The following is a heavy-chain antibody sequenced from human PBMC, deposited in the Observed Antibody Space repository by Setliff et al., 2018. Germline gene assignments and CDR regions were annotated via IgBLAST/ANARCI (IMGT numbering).Heavy chain of an antibody. CDR2: IYASWST. V-gene: IGHV4-61*09. D-gene: IGHD3-3*01. J-gene: IGHJ6*03. CDR3: ARMSGFQYIDV. CDR1: DDSISSRHYY. Sequence: SETLSLTCTVSDDSISSRHYYWSWIRQPAGKGLEWIGHIYASWSTNYNPSLKSRVTISLDTSKNQFSLSLTSVTAADTAVYYCARMSGFQYIDVWGKGTTVTVS.